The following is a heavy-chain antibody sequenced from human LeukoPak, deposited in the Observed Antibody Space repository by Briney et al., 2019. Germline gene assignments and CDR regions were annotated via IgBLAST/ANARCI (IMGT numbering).Heavy chain of an antibody. J-gene: IGHJ4*02. V-gene: IGHV3-7*01. CDR3: ARDMIFGVVIGIDY. Sequence: GGSLRLSCAASGFTFSSYWMSWVRQAPGKGLEWAANIKQDGSEKYYVDSVKGRFTISRDNAKNSLYLQMNSLRAEDTAVYYCARDMIFGVVIGIDYWGQGTLVTVSS. CDR2: IKQDGSEK. D-gene: IGHD3-3*01. CDR1: GFTFSSYW.